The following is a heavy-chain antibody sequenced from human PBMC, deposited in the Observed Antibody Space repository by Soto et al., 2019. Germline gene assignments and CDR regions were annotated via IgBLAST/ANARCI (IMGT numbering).Heavy chain of an antibody. V-gene: IGHV4-34*01. CDR1: GGSFSGYY. D-gene: IGHD3-10*01. J-gene: IGHJ4*02. Sequence: QVQLQQWGAGLLKPSETLSLTCAVYGGSFSGYYWSWIRQPPGKGLEWIGEINHSGSTNYNPSLKSRVTLSVDTSKNQFSLKLSSVTAADTAVYYCARRRHPLGHGSGSYGYWGQGTLVTVSS. CDR3: ARRRHPLGHGSGSYGY. CDR2: INHSGST.